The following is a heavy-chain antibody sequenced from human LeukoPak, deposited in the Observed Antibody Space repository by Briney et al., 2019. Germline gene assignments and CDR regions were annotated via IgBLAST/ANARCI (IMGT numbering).Heavy chain of an antibody. V-gene: IGHV4-59*01. CDR3: ARAAGGYYFDS. J-gene: IGHJ4*02. D-gene: IGHD2-8*02. CDR1: GGSITSYY. Sequence: PSETLSLTCIVSGGSITSYYWNWIRQPPGKELEWIGYFYYSGNTKYNPSLKSRVTISVDTFKNQFSLKLNSVTATDTAVYYCARAAGGYYFDSWGQGTLVSVS. CDR2: FYYSGNT.